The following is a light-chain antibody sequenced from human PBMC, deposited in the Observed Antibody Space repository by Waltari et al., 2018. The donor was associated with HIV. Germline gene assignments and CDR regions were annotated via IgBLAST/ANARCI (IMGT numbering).Light chain of an antibody. CDR2: RNN. J-gene: IGLJ3*02. Sequence: QSVLTQPPSASGTPGQRVTIPCSGSSSNIGSNYVYWYHQLPGTAPKLLFYRNNQRPSGRPDRLSGSKSGTSASLAISGLRSEDEADYYCAAWDDSLSGQVFGGGTKLTVL. CDR3: AAWDDSLSGQV. V-gene: IGLV1-47*01. CDR1: SSNIGSNY.